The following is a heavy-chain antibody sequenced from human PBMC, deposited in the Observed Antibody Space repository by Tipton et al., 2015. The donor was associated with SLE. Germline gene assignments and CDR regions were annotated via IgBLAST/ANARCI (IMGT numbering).Heavy chain of an antibody. D-gene: IGHD5-24*01. CDR3: DRLELPATKADY. CDR2: IYYSGST. V-gene: IGHV4-59*08. CDR1: GVSISSHY. J-gene: IGHJ4*02. Sequence: TLSLTCIVSGVSISSHYWSWIRQPPGKGLEWIGYIYYSGSTNYNPSLKSRLTISVDTSKNQFSLELSSVTAADTAVYYCDRLELPATKADYWGPGTLVTVSS.